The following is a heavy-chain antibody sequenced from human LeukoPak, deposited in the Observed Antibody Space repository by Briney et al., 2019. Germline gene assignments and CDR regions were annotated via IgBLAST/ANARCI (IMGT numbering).Heavy chain of an antibody. D-gene: IGHD2-2*01. CDR3: ARNAVPDRPLSGMDV. CDR1: GGTFSSYA. V-gene: IGHV1-69*13. CDR2: IIPIFGTA. Sequence: VASVKVSCKASGGTFSSYAISWVRQAPGQGLEWMGGIIPIFGTANYAQKFQGRVTITADESTSTAYMELSSLRSEDTAVYYCARNAVPDRPLSGMDVGGKGTTVTVSS. J-gene: IGHJ6*04.